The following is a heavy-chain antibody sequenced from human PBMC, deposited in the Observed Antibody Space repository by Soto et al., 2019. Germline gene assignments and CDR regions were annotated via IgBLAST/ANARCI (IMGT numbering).Heavy chain of an antibody. Sequence: QVQLVQSGAEVKKPGASVKVSCKASGYSFTSHGISWVRQAPGQGLEWMGWISANSGDTNYAQKLPGGVTLKTDTSTGTAYVELRSLRSEAAAVYSSASIVRGSNIGPYHDIDVSGTGTTVTVS. V-gene: IGHV1-18*01. CDR2: ISANSGDT. CDR1: GYSFTSHG. CDR3: ASIVRGSNIGPYHDIDV. D-gene: IGHD3-10*01. J-gene: IGHJ6*03.